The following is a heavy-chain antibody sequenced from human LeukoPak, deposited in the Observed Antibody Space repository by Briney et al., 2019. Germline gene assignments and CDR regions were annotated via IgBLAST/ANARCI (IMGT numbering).Heavy chain of an antibody. CDR1: GFTFSSYS. CDR2: ISSSSSYI. D-gene: IGHD3-10*01. V-gene: IGHV3-21*01. Sequence: PGGSLRLSCAASGFTFSSYSMNWVRQAPGKGLEWVSSISSSSSYIYYADSVKGRFTISRDNAKNSLYLQMNSLRAEDTAVYYCARDGGSGSKRAYYMDVWGKGTTVTVSS. CDR3: ARDGGSGSKRAYYMDV. J-gene: IGHJ6*03.